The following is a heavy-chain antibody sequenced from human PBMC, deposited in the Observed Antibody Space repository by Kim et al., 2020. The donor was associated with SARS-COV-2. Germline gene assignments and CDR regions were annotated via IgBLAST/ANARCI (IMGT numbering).Heavy chain of an antibody. CDR3: ETVAFLYAVGCFTH. D-gene: IGHD2-8*01. CDR1: GYTVTYSS. V-gene: IGHV3-66*01. Sequence: GGSLRLSCAASGYTVTYSSMGWVRQAPGKGLEWVSFIYHDGNKIYADSLVGGLIIFTEHSNNTPHHQTNNLLSRDDTCYYCETVAFLYAVGCFTHWGHGT. CDR2: IYHDGNK. J-gene: IGHJ4*03.